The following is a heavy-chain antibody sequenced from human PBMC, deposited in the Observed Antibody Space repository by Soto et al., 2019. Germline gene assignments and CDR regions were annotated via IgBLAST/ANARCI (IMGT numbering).Heavy chain of an antibody. J-gene: IGHJ6*02. V-gene: IGHV1-8*01. Sequence: ASVKVSCKASGYTFNSYDINWVRQATGQGLEWMGWMNPNSGNTGYAQKFQGRVTMTRNTSISTAYMELSSLRSEDTAVYYCARVYSGGDCKDSYYYYGMDVWGQGTTVTVSS. D-gene: IGHD2-21*02. CDR2: MNPNSGNT. CDR1: GYTFNSYD. CDR3: ARVYSGGDCKDSYYYYGMDV.